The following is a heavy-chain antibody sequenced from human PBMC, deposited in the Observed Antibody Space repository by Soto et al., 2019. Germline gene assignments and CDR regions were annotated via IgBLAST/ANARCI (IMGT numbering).Heavy chain of an antibody. D-gene: IGHD2-2*01. Sequence: PGGSLRLSCAASGFTFSTSAMTWVRQAPGKGLEWVSVITTSDDTTYYADSVKGRFTISRDNSKNTLFLDMNSLRVEDTAIYYCAKGRGPSISCFDYWGQGTLVTVS. J-gene: IGHJ4*02. V-gene: IGHV3-23*01. CDR1: GFTFSTSA. CDR3: AKGRGPSISCFDY. CDR2: ITTSDDTT.